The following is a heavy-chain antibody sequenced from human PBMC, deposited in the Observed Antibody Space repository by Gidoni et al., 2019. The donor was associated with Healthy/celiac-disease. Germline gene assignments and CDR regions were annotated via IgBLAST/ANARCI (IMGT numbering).Heavy chain of an antibody. Sequence: EVQLLESGGGLVQPGGSLRLSCAASGFTFSSYAMSWVRQAPGKGLEWVSAISGSGGSTYYADSVKGRFTISRDNSKNTLYLQMNSLRAEDTAVYYCAKAGIVATIAIRGPDYWGQGTLVTVSS. CDR3: AKAGIVATIAIRGPDY. CDR2: ISGSGGST. CDR1: GFTFSSYA. D-gene: IGHD5-12*01. J-gene: IGHJ4*02. V-gene: IGHV3-23*01.